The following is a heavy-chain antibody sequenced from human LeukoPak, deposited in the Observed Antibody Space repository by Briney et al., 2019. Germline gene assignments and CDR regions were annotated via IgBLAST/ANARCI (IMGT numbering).Heavy chain of an antibody. CDR1: GYTFTSYY. CDR2: INPSGGST. CDR3: ARGDNWNWGLDP. J-gene: IGHJ5*02. Sequence: ASVKVSCKASGYTFTSYYMNWVRQAPGQGLEWMGIINPSGGSTTYAQKFQGSITMTRDTSTSTVYMELSSLRSEDTAVYYCARGDNWNWGLDPWGQGTLVTVSS. V-gene: IGHV1-46*03. D-gene: IGHD1-7*01.